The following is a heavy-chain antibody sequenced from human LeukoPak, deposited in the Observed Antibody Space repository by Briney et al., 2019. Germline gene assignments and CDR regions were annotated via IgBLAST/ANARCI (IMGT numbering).Heavy chain of an antibody. D-gene: IGHD3-10*01. CDR2: INPNSGVT. Sequence: ASVKVSCMASGYTFTDYYIHWVQQAPGQGLEWMGWINPNSGVTNYAQKFQGRVTMTRDTSISTAYMELSRLTSDDTAVYYCARDLRPRPYASGSFDAFHIWGQGTLVTVSS. J-gene: IGHJ3*02. V-gene: IGHV1-2*02. CDR3: ARDLRPRPYASGSFDAFHI. CDR1: GYTFTDYY.